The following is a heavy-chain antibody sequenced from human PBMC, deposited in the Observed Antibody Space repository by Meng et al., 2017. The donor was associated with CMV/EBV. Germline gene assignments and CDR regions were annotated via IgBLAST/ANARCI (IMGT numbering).Heavy chain of an antibody. CDR1: GFRFSYYG. V-gene: IGHV3-30*02. CDR3: AKAPQMFLEWLSIDY. CDR2: VHYGGGTI. Sequence: GESLKISCAASGFRFSYYGMHWVRQAPGKGLEWVAFVHYGGGTIYYADSVKGRFTISRDNSKNTLYLQMNSLRPDDTAVYYCAKAPQMFLEWLSIDYWGQGTLVTVSS. J-gene: IGHJ4*02. D-gene: IGHD3-3*01.